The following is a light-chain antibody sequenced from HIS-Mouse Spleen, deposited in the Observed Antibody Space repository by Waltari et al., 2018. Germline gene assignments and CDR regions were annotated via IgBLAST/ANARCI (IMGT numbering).Light chain of an antibody. V-gene: IGLV3-10*01. CDR2: EDS. J-gene: IGLJ2*01. CDR3: YSTDSSGNHRV. Sequence: SYELTQPPSVSVSPGQTARITCSGDALPKKYAYWYQQKSGQAPVLVIYEDSKRPSGIPERFSGSSSGTMTTWTISGAQVEDEADDYCYSTDSSGNHRVVGGGTKLTVL. CDR1: ALPKKY.